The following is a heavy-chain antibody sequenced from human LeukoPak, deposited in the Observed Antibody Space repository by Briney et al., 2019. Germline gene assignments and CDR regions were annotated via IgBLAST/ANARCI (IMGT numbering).Heavy chain of an antibody. CDR2: IYYKGNT. J-gene: IGHJ4*02. Sequence: SETLSLTCTVSGGSISSRSYYWGWIRQPPGKGLEWIGSIYYKGNTYLNPSLKSRVTISVDTSKNQFSLKLSSVTAADTAVYYCARTDTAMVLFDYWGQGTLVTVSS. D-gene: IGHD5-18*01. CDR1: GGSISSRSYY. CDR3: ARTDTAMVLFDY. V-gene: IGHV4-39*07.